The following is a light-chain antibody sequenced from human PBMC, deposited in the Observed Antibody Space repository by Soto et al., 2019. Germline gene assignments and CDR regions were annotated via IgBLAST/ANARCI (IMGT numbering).Light chain of an antibody. J-gene: IGKJ1*01. V-gene: IGKV1-5*03. CDR1: QCITSW. Sequence: GERVTITCRASQCITSWLAWYQQKPGKAPKLLIYKASNLESGVPSRFSGSGSGTEFTLTISSLQPDDFATYYCQQYLSWTFGQGTKVEIK. CDR2: KAS. CDR3: QQYLSWT.